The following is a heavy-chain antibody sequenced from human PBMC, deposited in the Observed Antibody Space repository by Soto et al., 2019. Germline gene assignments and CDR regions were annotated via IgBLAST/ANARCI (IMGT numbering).Heavy chain of an antibody. CDR1: GFTFSSYS. CDR3: ARWKGIAAASLKYYEYGMDV. CDR2: ISSSSSYI. D-gene: IGHD6-13*01. J-gene: IGHJ6*02. Sequence: EVQLVESGGGLVKPGGSLRLSCAASGFTFSSYSMNWVRQAPGKGLEWVSSISSSSSYIYYADSVKGRFTISRDNAKNSLYLQINSLRAEDTAVYYCARWKGIAAASLKYYEYGMDVWGQWTTVTVSS. V-gene: IGHV3-21*01.